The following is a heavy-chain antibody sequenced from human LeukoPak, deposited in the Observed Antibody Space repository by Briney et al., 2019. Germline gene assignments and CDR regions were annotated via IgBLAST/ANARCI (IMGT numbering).Heavy chain of an antibody. Sequence: GGSLRLSCAASGFTFDDYAMHWVRQAPGKGLEWVSGISWNSGSIGYADSVKGRFTISRDNSKNTLYLQMNSLRAEDTAVYYCAKAEQLWLHFDYWGQGTLVTVSS. CDR2: ISWNSGSI. CDR1: GFTFDDYA. D-gene: IGHD5-18*01. CDR3: AKAEQLWLHFDY. J-gene: IGHJ4*02. V-gene: IGHV3-9*01.